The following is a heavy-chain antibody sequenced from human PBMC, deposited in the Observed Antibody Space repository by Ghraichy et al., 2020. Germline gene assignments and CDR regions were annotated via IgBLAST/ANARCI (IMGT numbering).Heavy chain of an antibody. CDR3: AILPGYSSIFDI. CDR1: GGSFSGYY. V-gene: IGHV4-34*01. Sequence: SETLSLTCAVYGGSFSGYYWSWIRQPPGKGLEWIGEINHSGSTNYNPSLKSRVTISVDTSKNQFSLKLSSVTAADTAVYYCAILPGYSSIFDIWGQGTMVTVSS. CDR2: INHSGST. J-gene: IGHJ3*02. D-gene: IGHD6-13*01.